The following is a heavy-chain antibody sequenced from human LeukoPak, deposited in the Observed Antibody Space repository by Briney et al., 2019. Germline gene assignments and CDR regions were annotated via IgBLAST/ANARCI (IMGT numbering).Heavy chain of an antibody. CDR3: ATYFLDTSARD. V-gene: IGHV1-2*02. D-gene: IGHD3-22*01. CDR2: INPNSGGT. J-gene: IGHJ4*02. CDR1: GYTFTGYY. Sequence: ASVKVSCKASGYTFTGYYMFWGRQAPGQGLEWMGWINPNSGGTNYAQKFQDRVTMTSDTSISTGYMELSSLRSDDTAVYYCATYFLDTSARDWGQGTLVTVSS.